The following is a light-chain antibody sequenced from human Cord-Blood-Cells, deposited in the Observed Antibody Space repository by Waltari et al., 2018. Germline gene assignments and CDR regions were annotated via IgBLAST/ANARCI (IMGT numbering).Light chain of an antibody. CDR1: QSLLHSDGKTY. J-gene: IGKJ1*01. V-gene: IGKV2D-29*01. CDR2: EVS. CDR3: QQYYSTPWT. Sequence: DIVMTQTPLSLSVTPGQPASISCKSSQSLLHSDGKTYLYWYLQKPGQPPQLLIYEVSNRFSGVPDRFSGSGSGTDFTLTISSLQAEDVAVYYCQQYYSTPWTFGQGTKVEIK.